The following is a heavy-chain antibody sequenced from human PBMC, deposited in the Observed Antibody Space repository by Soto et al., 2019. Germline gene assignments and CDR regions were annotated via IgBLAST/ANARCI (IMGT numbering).Heavy chain of an antibody. Sequence: QVQLVQSGAEVKKPGSSVNVSCKASGGNFSSYAISWVRQAPGQGLEWMGGNIPIFGTANYAQKFQDRVTIPADEYTSTAYMALSSLRSEDTAVYYCAGDEVESSSSSHEYYYYGMDVWGQGTTVTVSS. D-gene: IGHD6-6*01. CDR2: NIPIFGTA. J-gene: IGHJ6*02. CDR3: AGDEVESSSSSHEYYYYGMDV. CDR1: GGNFSSYA. V-gene: IGHV1-69*01.